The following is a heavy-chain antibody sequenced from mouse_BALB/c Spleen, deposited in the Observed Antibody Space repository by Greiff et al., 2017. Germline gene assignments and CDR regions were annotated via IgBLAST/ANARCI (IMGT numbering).Heavy chain of an antibody. CDR3: ARTTAFDY. CDR1: GFTFSSYA. D-gene: IGHD1-2*01. V-gene: IGHV5-6-5*01. Sequence: EVMLVESGGGLVKPGGSLKLSCAASGFTFSSYAMSWVRQTPEKRLEWVASISSGGSTYYPDSVKGRFTISRDNARNILYLQMSSLRSEDTAMYYCARTTAFDYWGQGTTLTVSS. J-gene: IGHJ2*01. CDR2: ISSGGST.